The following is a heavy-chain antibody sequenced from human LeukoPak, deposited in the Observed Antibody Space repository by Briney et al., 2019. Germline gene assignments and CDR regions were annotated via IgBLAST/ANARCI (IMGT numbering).Heavy chain of an antibody. CDR1: GGSISSSSYY. D-gene: IGHD1-14*01. V-gene: IGHV4-39*07. CDR3: ARSRTGLPTLGY. J-gene: IGHJ4*02. CDR2: IYYSGST. Sequence: KTSETLSLTCTVSGGSISSSSYYWGWIRQPPGKGLEWIGSIYYSGSTYYNPSLKSRVTISVDTSKNQFSLKLSSVTAADTAVYYCARSRTGLPTLGYWGQGTLVTVSS.